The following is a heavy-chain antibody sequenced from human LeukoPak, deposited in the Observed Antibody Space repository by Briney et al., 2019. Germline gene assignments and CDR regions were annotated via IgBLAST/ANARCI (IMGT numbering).Heavy chain of an antibody. CDR1: GFTVSSNY. J-gene: IGHJ4*02. V-gene: IGHV3-53*01. Sequence: GGSLRLSCAASGFTVSSNYMSWVRQAPGKGLEWVSVIYSGGSTYYADSVKGRFTISRDNSKNTLYLQMNSLRAEDTAVYYCARVLASSGYYRFDYWGREPWSPSPQ. CDR2: IYSGGST. CDR3: ARVLASSGYYRFDY. D-gene: IGHD3-22*01.